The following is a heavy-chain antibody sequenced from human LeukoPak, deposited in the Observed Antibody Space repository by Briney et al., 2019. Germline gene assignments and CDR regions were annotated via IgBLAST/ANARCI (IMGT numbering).Heavy chain of an antibody. J-gene: IGHJ4*02. D-gene: IGHD3-22*01. CDR2: VIAIFGRV. Sequence: GASVKVSCKASGYTFTSYGISWVRQAPGQGSEWMGGVIAIFGRVKYGQKFQGRATITTDESTSTAYMELSSLTSEDTGVYYCARGELGDSSGFSFFDYWGQGTLVTVSS. CDR3: ARGELGDSSGFSFFDY. V-gene: IGHV1-69*05. CDR1: GYTFTSYG.